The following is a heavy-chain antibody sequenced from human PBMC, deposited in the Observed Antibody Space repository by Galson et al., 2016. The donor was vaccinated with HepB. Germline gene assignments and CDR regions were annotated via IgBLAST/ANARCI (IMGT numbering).Heavy chain of an antibody. CDR1: GFTFSTHD. V-gene: IGHV3-13*01. J-gene: IGHJ4*02. CDR2: IGIAGVT. Sequence: SLRLSCAASGFTFSTHDMHWVRQAPGKGLEWVSHIGIAGVTYYLGSVKGRFTTSRENAKNSLYLQMNSLRVEDTAVYYCAGGTYSDLDYWGQGTLVTVSS. D-gene: IGHD1-26*01. CDR3: AGGTYSDLDY.